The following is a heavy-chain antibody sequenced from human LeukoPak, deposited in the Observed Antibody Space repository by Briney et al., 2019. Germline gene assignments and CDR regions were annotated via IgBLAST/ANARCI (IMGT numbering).Heavy chain of an antibody. J-gene: IGHJ4*02. CDR2: IHYDSTTE. CDR3: AKARNFDWLFGFDY. D-gene: IGHD3-9*01. CDR1: GFDFSSYG. V-gene: IGHV3-30*02. Sequence: AGGSLRLSCAASGFDFSSYGMHWVRQAPGKGLEWVAYIHYDSTTEDYADSVQGRFTISRDNSKNTLFLQMHSLRVEDMAVLYCAKARNFDWLFGFDYWGQGTLVTVSS.